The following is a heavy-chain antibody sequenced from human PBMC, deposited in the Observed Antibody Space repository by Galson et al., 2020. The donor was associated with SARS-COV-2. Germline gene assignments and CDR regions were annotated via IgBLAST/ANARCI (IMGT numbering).Heavy chain of an antibody. CDR1: GGSISSSSYY. CDR3: ARVPVLLWFGELSFTEYYFDY. V-gene: IGHV4-39*07. J-gene: IGHJ4*02. Sequence: ASETLSLSCTVSGGSISSSSYYWGWIRQPPGKGLEWIGSTYYSGSTYYNPSLTRRVTISVDTSKNQFSLKLSSVTAADTAVYYCARVPVLLWFGELSFTEYYFDYWGQGTLVTVSS. CDR2: TYYSGST. D-gene: IGHD3-10*01.